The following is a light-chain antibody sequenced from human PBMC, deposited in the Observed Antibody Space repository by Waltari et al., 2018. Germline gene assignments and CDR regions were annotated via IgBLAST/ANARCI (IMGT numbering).Light chain of an antibody. Sequence: DIVMTQSPAALSVPPGERATLSCRASQSVTSNLAWYQKKRGHSPRLLINDASIRATGIPARFSGRGSGTEFTLTISSLQSEDFAVYYCQQYNNLQTFGQGTKLELK. CDR1: QSVTSN. V-gene: IGKV3D-15*01. CDR2: DAS. CDR3: QQYNNLQT. J-gene: IGKJ2*01.